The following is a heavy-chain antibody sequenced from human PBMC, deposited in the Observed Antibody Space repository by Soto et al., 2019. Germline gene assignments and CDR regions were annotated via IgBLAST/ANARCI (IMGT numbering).Heavy chain of an antibody. D-gene: IGHD6-19*01. Sequence: QVQLVQSGAEVKKSGASVKVSCKASGYTFTSYAMHWVRQAPGQRLEWMGWINAGNGNTKYSQKFQGRVTITRDTSASTAYMELSSLRSEDTAVYYCARDRVAGNFDYWGQGTLVTVSS. V-gene: IGHV1-3*01. CDR1: GYTFTSYA. CDR3: ARDRVAGNFDY. CDR2: INAGNGNT. J-gene: IGHJ4*02.